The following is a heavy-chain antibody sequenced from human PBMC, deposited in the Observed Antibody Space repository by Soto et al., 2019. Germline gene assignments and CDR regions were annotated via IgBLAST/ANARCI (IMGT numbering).Heavy chain of an antibody. D-gene: IGHD3-9*01. V-gene: IGHV4-59*01. Sequence: QVQLQESGPGLVKPSETLSLTCSVSGDSLTSYYWTWVRQPPGKGLEWIGYIYYTGKTNYNPSLKGRVTISMDLSKNQFSLELRSLTAADTAVYYCARIILTGYYGLEPWGQGTLVIVSA. J-gene: IGHJ5*02. CDR2: IYYTGKT. CDR1: GDSLTSYY. CDR3: ARIILTGYYGLEP.